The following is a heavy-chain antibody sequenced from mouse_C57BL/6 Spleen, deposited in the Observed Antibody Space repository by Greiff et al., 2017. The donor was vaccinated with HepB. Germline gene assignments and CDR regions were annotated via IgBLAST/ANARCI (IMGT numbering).Heavy chain of an antibody. D-gene: IGHD1-1*01. Sequence: VQLQQSGPGLVAPSQSLSITCTVSGFSLTSYGVDWVRQSPGKGLEWLGVIWGVGSTNYNSALKSRLSISKDNSKSQVFLKMNSLQTDDTAMYYCASYYGSSFAYWGQGTLVTVSA. V-gene: IGHV2-6*01. CDR3: ASYYGSSFAY. J-gene: IGHJ3*01. CDR1: GFSLTSYG. CDR2: IWGVGST.